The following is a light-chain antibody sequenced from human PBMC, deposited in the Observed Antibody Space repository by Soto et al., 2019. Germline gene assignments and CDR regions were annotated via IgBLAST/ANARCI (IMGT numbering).Light chain of an antibody. J-gene: IGKJ1*01. V-gene: IGKV3-20*01. Sequence: IVLTQSPGTLSLSPGERATLSCRASQSVSNNYLAWYQQKPGQAPRLLIYGASNRATGIPDRFSASGSGTDFSLTITRLEPEDFAVYYCQQYGSSGTFGQGTKVDIK. CDR3: QQYGSSGT. CDR2: GAS. CDR1: QSVSNNY.